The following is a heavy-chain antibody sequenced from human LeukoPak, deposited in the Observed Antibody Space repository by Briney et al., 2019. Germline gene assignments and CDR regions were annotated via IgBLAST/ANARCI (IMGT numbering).Heavy chain of an antibody. J-gene: IGHJ4*02. CDR2: IYYTGSTRST. CDR3: ATKHSRGWLFDY. D-gene: IGHD6-19*01. Sequence: PSETLSLTCSVSGGSITSYYWSWIRQPPGKGLGWIGYIYYTGSTRSTKYNPSRKRPGTISEDTSENQFSLSLSSVTAADPAVYFCATKHSRGWLFDYWGQGALVTVSS. V-gene: IGHV4-59*01. CDR1: GGSITSYY.